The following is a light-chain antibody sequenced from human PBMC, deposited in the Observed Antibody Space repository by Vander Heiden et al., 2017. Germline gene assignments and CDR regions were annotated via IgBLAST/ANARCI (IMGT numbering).Light chain of an antibody. Sequence: DIQMTQSPSSLSASVGDTLTITCRASQGISNYLAWYQQRPGQVPKLLIYAAYTLQSGVPSRFSGGGSGIDFTLTISGLQPEDVATYYCQKYNTGVTFGPGTKVDLK. CDR3: QKYNTGVT. V-gene: IGKV1-27*01. CDR1: QGISNY. CDR2: AAY. J-gene: IGKJ3*01.